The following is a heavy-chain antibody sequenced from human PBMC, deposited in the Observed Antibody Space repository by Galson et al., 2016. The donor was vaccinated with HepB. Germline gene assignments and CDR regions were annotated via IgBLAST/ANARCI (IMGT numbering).Heavy chain of an antibody. J-gene: IGHJ6*02. CDR3: ARYCSGGGYTGALDI. D-gene: IGHD2-15*01. CDR2: VFYTGSA. CDR1: GGSLSRGSYY. V-gene: IGHV4-61*01. Sequence: SETLSLTCTVSGGSLSRGSYYWSWIRQPPGKGLEWIGYVFYTGSASYNPSLKSRVTISVDPSKNQLSLDLRSVTAADTAVYFCARYCSGGGYTGALDIWGQGTTVTV.